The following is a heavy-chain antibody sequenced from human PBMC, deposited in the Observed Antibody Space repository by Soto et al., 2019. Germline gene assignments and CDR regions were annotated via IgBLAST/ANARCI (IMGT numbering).Heavy chain of an antibody. CDR2: ISGSGGST. D-gene: IGHD3-16*02. Sequence: GGSLRLSCAASGFTFSSYAMSWVRQAPGKGLEWVSAISGSGGSTYYADSVKGRFTISRDNSKNTLYLQMNSLRAEDTAVYYCAKSETDYVWGSYRHDAFDNWGQGTLVTVSS. V-gene: IGHV3-23*01. CDR1: GFTFSSYA. CDR3: AKSETDYVWGSYRHDAFDN. J-gene: IGHJ3*02.